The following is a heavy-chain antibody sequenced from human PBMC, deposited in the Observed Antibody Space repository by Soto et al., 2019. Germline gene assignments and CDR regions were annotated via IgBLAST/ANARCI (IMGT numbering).Heavy chain of an antibody. CDR2: VNPNGGST. Sequence: QVQLVQSGAEVKEPGASVKISCKGYGYTFTNLYIHWVRQAPGQGLEWMGIVNPNGGSTNYAQNFKGRITISRDTSTSTVYMDLSSLRSEDTAVYYCARGLASGDYWGQGTLVTVSS. CDR1: GYTFTNLY. CDR3: ARGLASGDY. V-gene: IGHV1-46*01. J-gene: IGHJ4*02. D-gene: IGHD6-6*01.